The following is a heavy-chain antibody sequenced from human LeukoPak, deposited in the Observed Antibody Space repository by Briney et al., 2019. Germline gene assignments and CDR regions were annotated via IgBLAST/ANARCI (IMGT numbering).Heavy chain of an antibody. J-gene: IGHJ4*02. V-gene: IGHV3-74*01. CDR3: ASVFDS. Sequence: PGGSLRLSCAASGSGFTFNNYWMHWVRQAPGKGLVWVSGINHDGTGTYYADSVKGRFTISRDNAKNTVYLQMNSLSAEDTAVYYCASVFDSWGQGFLVTVSS. CDR1: GSGFTFNNYW. CDR2: INHDGTGT.